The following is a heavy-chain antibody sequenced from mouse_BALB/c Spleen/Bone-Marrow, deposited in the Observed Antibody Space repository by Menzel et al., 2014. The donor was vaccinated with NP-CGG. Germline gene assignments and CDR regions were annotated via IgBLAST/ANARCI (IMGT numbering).Heavy chain of an antibody. CDR2: IYPGDGDT. CDR3: ARSIYYDGSSPFAY. V-gene: IGHV1-87*01. J-gene: IGHJ3*01. CDR1: GYTFTSYW. D-gene: IGHD1-1*01. Sequence: QVQLQQSGAELARPGASVKLSCKASGYTFTSYWMQWVKQRPGQGLEWIGAIYPGDGDTRYTQKFKGKATLTADKSSSTAYMQLISLASEDSAVYYCARSIYYDGSSPFAYWGQGTLVTFSA.